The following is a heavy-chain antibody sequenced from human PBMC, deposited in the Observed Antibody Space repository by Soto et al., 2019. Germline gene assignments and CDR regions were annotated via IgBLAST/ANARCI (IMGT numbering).Heavy chain of an antibody. V-gene: IGHV4-30-4*01. CDR1: GGSISSGDYY. CDR2: IYYSGST. D-gene: IGHD3-9*01. J-gene: IGHJ4*02. CDR3: ARTRTYYDILTGSNYFDY. Sequence: QMQLQESGPGLVKPSQTLSLTCTVSGGSISSGDYYWSWIRQPPGKGLEWIGYIYYSGSTYYNPSLKSRVTISVDTSKNQFSLKLSSVTAADTAVYYCARTRTYYDILTGSNYFDYWGQGTLVTVSS.